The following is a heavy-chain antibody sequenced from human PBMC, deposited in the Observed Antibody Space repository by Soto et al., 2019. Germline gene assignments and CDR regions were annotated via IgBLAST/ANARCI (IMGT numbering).Heavy chain of an antibody. D-gene: IGHD3-22*01. Sequence: SETLSLTCAVYGGSFSGYYWSWIRQPPGKGLEWIGEINHSGSTNYNPSLKSRVTISVDTSKNQFSLKLSSVTAADTAVYYFARGLTYDSSGRLAPGFDYWGQGTLVTVSS. CDR2: INHSGST. CDR3: ARGLTYDSSGRLAPGFDY. CDR1: GGSFSGYY. J-gene: IGHJ4*02. V-gene: IGHV4-34*01.